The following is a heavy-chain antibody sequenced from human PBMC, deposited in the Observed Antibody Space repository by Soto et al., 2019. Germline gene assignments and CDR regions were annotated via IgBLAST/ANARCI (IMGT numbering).Heavy chain of an antibody. CDR1: GYTFTSYA. V-gene: IGHV7-4-1*01. CDR3: ARLAWFGEYDHDY. D-gene: IGHD3-10*01. CDR2: INTNTGNP. Sequence: GASVKVSCKASGYTFTSYAMNWVRQASGQGLEWMGWINTNTGNPTYAQGFTGRFVFSLDTSVSTAYLQICSLKAEDTAVYYCARLAWFGEYDHDYWGQGTLVTVSS. J-gene: IGHJ4*02.